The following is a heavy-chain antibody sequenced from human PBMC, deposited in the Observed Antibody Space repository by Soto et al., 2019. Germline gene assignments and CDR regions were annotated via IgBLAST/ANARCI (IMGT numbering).Heavy chain of an antibody. CDR1: GFTFSSYW. Sequence: GGSLRLSCAASGFTFSSYWMHWVRQAPGKGLVWVSRINSDGSSTSYADSVKGRFTISRDNAKNTLYLQMNSLRVEDTAVYYCATAKGFWSGYYNPNAFDIWGQGTMVTVSS. V-gene: IGHV3-74*01. D-gene: IGHD3-3*01. CDR3: ATAKGFWSGYYNPNAFDI. J-gene: IGHJ3*02. CDR2: INSDGSST.